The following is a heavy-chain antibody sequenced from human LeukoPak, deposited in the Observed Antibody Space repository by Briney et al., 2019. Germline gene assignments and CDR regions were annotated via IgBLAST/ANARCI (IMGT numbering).Heavy chain of an antibody. J-gene: IGHJ4*02. D-gene: IGHD6-19*01. CDR3: ARVLPYSSGWGVDY. Sequence: NASETLSLTCTVSGGPIRSYYWSWIRQPPGKGLEWIGYIYYSGSTNYNPSLKSRVTISVDTSKNQFSLNLSSVTAADTAVYYCARVLPYSSGWGVDYWGQGTLVTVSS. CDR1: GGPIRSYY. CDR2: IYYSGST. V-gene: IGHV4-59*01.